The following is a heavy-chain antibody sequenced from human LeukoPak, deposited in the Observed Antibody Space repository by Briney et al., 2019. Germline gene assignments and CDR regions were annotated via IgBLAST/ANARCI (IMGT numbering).Heavy chain of an antibody. D-gene: IGHD6-19*01. J-gene: IGHJ4*02. CDR2: IYYSGST. Sequence: SETLSLTCTVSGGSISSYYWSWIRQPPGKGLEWIGYIYYSGSTNYNPSLKSRVTISVDTSKNQFSLKLSSVTAADTAVYYCARHGFVEQWLLNYFDYWGQGTLVTVSS. V-gene: IGHV4-59*08. CDR3: ARHGFVEQWLLNYFDY. CDR1: GGSISSYY.